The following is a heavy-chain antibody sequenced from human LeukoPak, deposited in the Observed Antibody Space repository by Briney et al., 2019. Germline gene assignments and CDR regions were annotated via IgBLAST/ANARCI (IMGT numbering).Heavy chain of an antibody. CDR3: ARDSGCSSTSCYNGYYYYYMDV. Sequence: ASVKVSCKASGGTFSNYAINWVRQAPGQGLEWMGGIIPIFGTANYAQKFQGRVTITTDESTSTAYMELSSLRSEDTAVYYCARDSGCSSTSCYNGYYYYYMDVWGKGTTVTVSS. CDR2: IIPIFGTA. V-gene: IGHV1-69*05. CDR1: GGTFSNYA. J-gene: IGHJ6*03. D-gene: IGHD2-2*02.